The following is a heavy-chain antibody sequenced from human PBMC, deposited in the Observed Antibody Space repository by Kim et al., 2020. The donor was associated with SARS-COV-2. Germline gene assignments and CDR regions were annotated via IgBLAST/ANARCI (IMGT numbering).Heavy chain of an antibody. V-gene: IGHV1-2*06. CDR2: INPNSGGT. CDR3: ARAAWGSGRGGYYMDV. D-gene: IGHD6-19*01. Sequence: ASVKVSCKASGYTFTGYYMHWVRQAPGQGLEWMGRINPNSGGTNYAQKFQGRVTMTRDKSISTDYMELSRLRSDDTAVYYCARAAWGSGRGGYYMDVWGKGTTVTVSS. J-gene: IGHJ6*03. CDR1: GYTFTGYY.